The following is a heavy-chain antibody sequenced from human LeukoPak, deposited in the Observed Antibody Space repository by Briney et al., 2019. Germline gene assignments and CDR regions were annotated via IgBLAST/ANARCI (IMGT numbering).Heavy chain of an antibody. CDR1: GFTFSTYG. D-gene: IGHD2-8*01. Sequence: PGKSLRLSCAASGFTFSTYGIHWVRQAPGKGLEWVSAISGSGGSTYYADSVKGRFTISRDNSKNTLYLQMNSLRAEDTAVYYCAKSVSKWADFDYWGQGTLVTVSS. V-gene: IGHV3-23*01. CDR2: ISGSGGST. J-gene: IGHJ4*02. CDR3: AKSVSKWADFDY.